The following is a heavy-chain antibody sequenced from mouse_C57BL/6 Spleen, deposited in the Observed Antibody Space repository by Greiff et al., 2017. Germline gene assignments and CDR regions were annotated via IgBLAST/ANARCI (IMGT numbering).Heavy chain of an antibody. Sequence: EVQLVESGGDLVKPGGSLKLSCAASGFTFSSYGMSWVRQTPDKRLEWVATISSGGSYTYYPDSVKGRFTISRDNAKNTLYLQMSSLKSEDTGMYYGARHDTPFAYWGQGTLVTVSA. CDR3: ARHDTPFAY. V-gene: IGHV5-6*01. J-gene: IGHJ3*01. CDR2: ISSGGSYT. CDR1: GFTFSSYG.